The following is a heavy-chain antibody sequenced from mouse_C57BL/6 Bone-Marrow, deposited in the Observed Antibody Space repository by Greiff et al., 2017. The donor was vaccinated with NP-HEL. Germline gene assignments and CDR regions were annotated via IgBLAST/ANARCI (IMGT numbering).Heavy chain of an antibody. J-gene: IGHJ4*01. V-gene: IGHV1-54*01. Sequence: VQLQQSGAELVRPGTSVKVSCKASGYAFTNYLIEWVKQRPGQGLEWIGVINPGSGGTNYNEKFKGKATLTADKSSSTAYMQLSSLTSEDSAVYFCARGGLDGYYHYAMDYWGQGTSVTVSS. D-gene: IGHD2-3*01. CDR1: GYAFTNYL. CDR3: ARGGLDGYYHYAMDY. CDR2: INPGSGGT.